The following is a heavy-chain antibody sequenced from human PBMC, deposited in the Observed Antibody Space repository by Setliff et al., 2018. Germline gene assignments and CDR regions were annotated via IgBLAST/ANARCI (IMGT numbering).Heavy chain of an antibody. V-gene: IGHV4-39*07. J-gene: IGHJ6*03. CDR2: IYYSGST. Sequence: LSLTCTVSGGSFTGRSNYWGWIRQPPGKGLQWIGTIYYSGSTYYNPSLKSRVTISVHTSQDQFSLKLSSVTAADTAVYYCARGLKSRPFVFYHHYMGVWGKGTTVTVSS. CDR1: GGSFTGRSNY. CDR3: ARGLKSRPFVFYHHYMGV. D-gene: IGHD3-16*01.